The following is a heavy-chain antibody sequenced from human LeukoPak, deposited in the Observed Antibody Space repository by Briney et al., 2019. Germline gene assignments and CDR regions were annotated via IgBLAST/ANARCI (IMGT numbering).Heavy chain of an antibody. J-gene: IGHJ4*02. D-gene: IGHD5-24*01. CDR3: ARDAEMATPLPLDY. CDR1: GGSISLYY. V-gene: IGHV4-59*01. Sequence: PSDTLSLTCTVSGGSISLYYGSWIRQPTGKGLEWIGYIYYSGCTNYNPSLKRRVTLSVGQSKNQFSLKLRSVTAADTDVYYCARDAEMATPLPLDYWGQGTLVTVSS. CDR2: IYYSGCT.